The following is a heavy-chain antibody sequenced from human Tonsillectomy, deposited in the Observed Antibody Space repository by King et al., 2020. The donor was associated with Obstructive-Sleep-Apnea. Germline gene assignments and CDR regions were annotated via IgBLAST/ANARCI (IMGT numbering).Heavy chain of an antibody. V-gene: IGHV3-13*01. CDR2: LGTAGDT. CDR3: ARGLGYCSSASCYFDF. Sequence: VQLVESGGGLVQPGGSLRLSCAASGFTLSSYDMHWFRQATGKGLEWVSALGTAGDTYYPGSVKGRFTISRENAKNSLSLQMNSLRPGDTAVYYCARGLGYCSSASCYFDFWGQGTLVTVSS. D-gene: IGHD2-2*01. CDR1: GFTLSSYD. J-gene: IGHJ4*02.